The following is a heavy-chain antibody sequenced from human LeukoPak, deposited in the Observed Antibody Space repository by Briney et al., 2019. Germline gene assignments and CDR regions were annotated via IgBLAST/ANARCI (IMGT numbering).Heavy chain of an antibody. V-gene: IGHV4-30-2*01. D-gene: IGHD3/OR15-3a*01. CDR3: ARHNGLSSFDP. CDR2: IYHSGTT. Sequence: SETLSLTCAVSGGSISSGGTWSWIRQPPGKGLEWIGYIYHSGTTYYSPSLKSRATISVDMSKNQFSLELNSVTAADTAVYFCARHNGLSSFDPWGRGTLVTVSS. J-gene: IGHJ5*02. CDR1: GGSISSGGT.